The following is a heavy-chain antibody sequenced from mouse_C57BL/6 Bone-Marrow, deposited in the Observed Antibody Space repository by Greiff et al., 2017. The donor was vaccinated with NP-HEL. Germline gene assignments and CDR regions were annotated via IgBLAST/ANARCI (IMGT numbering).Heavy chain of an antibody. J-gene: IGHJ1*03. CDR1: GFTFSSYA. Sequence: DVMLVESGGGLVKPGGSLKLSCAASGFTFSSYAMSWVRQTPEKRLEWVATISDGGSYTYYPDNVKGRFTISRDNAKNNLYLQMSHLKSEDTAMYDCARDHYYGSSFWYFDVWGTGTTVTVSS. V-gene: IGHV5-4*01. D-gene: IGHD1-1*01. CDR2: ISDGGSYT. CDR3: ARDHYYGSSFWYFDV.